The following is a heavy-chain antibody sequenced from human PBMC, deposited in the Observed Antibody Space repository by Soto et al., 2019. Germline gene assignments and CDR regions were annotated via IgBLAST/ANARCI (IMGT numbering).Heavy chain of an antibody. J-gene: IGHJ6*02. V-gene: IGHV1-3*01. CDR2: INAANGNT. D-gene: IGHD3-16*01. Sequence: ASVKVSCKASGSSFTSYAMHWVRQAPGQRLEWMGWINAANGNTRYSQNFQGRVTITRDTSASTVYMDLRSLRSEDAAVYFCASSSWAKPVFYYGMDVWGQGTTVTVSS. CDR3: ASSSWAKPVFYYGMDV. CDR1: GSSFTSYA.